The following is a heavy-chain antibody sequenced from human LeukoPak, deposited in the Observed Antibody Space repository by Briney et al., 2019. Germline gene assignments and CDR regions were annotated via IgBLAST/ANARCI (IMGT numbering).Heavy chain of an antibody. Sequence: GGSLRLSCAASGFTFSSYAMSWVRQAPGKGLEWVSAISGSGGSTYYADSVKGRFTISRDNSKNTLYLQMNSLRAEDTAVYYCSGSYYPPVGYYGMDVWGQGTTVTVSS. CDR3: SGSYYPPVGYYGMDV. V-gene: IGHV3-23*01. CDR2: ISGSGGST. CDR1: GFTFSSYA. J-gene: IGHJ6*02. D-gene: IGHD1-26*01.